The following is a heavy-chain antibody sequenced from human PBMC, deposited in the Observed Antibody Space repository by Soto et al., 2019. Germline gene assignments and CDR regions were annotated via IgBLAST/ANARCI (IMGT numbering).Heavy chain of an antibody. Sequence: QVQLVESGGGVVQPGRSLRLSYAASGFTFSSYGMHWVRQAPGKGLEWVAVIWYDGSNKYYADSVKGRFTISRDNSKNTLYLQMNSLRAEDTAVYYCARPLSGSYPGYFDYWGQGTLVTVSS. CDR3: ARPLSGSYPGYFDY. D-gene: IGHD1-26*01. CDR2: IWYDGSNK. J-gene: IGHJ4*02. V-gene: IGHV3-33*01. CDR1: GFTFSSYG.